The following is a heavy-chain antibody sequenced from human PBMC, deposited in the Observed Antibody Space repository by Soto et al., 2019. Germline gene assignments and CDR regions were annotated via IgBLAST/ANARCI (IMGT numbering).Heavy chain of an antibody. D-gene: IGHD3-22*01. CDR2: INPSGGST. CDR1: GYTFTSNY. V-gene: IGHV1-46*01. Sequence: ASVKVSCKASGYTFTSNYMHWVRQAPGQGLEWMGIINPSGGSTSYAQKFQGRVTMTRDTSTSTVYMELSSLRSEDMAVYYCAREGYFDSSGHYASYFWGQGTLVTVSS. CDR3: AREGYFDSSGHYASYF. J-gene: IGHJ4*02.